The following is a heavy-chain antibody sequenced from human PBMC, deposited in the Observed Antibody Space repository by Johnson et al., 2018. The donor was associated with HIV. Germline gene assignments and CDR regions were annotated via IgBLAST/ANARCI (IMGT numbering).Heavy chain of an antibody. Sequence: VQLVESGGGVVQPGRSLRLSCAASGFTFNSYGMHWVRQAPGKGLEWVSAISGSGGSTYYADSVKGRFTISRDNSKNTLYLQMNSLRAEDTAVYYCAKSPRFTIFGSDAFDIWGQGTMVTVSS. CDR1: GFTFNSYG. V-gene: IGHV3-23*04. D-gene: IGHD3-3*01. J-gene: IGHJ3*02. CDR3: AKSPRFTIFGSDAFDI. CDR2: ISGSGGST.